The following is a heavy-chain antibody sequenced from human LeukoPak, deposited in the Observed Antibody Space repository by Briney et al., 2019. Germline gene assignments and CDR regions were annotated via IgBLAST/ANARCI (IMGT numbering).Heavy chain of an antibody. V-gene: IGHV4-34*01. J-gene: IGHJ4*02. CDR3: ARGSIYYGDSNAYFDY. CDR2: INHRGST. Sequence: SETLSLTCGVYSGSFSGYFWTYIRQPPGMGLEWIGEINHRGSTNYNPSLKSRVTISVGTSKNQFSLRLTSVTAADTAVYYCARGSIYYGDSNAYFDYWGQGSLVTVSS. CDR1: SGSFSGYF. D-gene: IGHD4-17*01.